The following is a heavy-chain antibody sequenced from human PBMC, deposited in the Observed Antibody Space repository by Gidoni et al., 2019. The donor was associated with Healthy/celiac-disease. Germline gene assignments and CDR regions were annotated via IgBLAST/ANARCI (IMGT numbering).Heavy chain of an antibody. CDR3: AKDPLWSGFGYFQH. CDR2: IRGSGGST. V-gene: IGHV3-23*01. CDR1: AFTFSSYA. J-gene: IGHJ1*01. D-gene: IGHD3-3*01. Sequence: EVQLLESGGGLVQPGGSLRLSCAAPAFTFSSYAMSWVRQAQGKGLVWVSAIRGSGGSTYYADSVKGRFTISRDNSKNTLYLQMNSRRAEDTAVYYCAKDPLWSGFGYFQHWGQGTLVTVSS.